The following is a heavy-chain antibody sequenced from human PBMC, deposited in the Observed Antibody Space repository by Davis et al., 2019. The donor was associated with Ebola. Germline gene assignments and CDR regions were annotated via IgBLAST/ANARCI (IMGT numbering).Heavy chain of an antibody. CDR3: AREFLTAFDI. V-gene: IGHV3-48*02. Sequence: GESLKISCAASGFTFSSYSMNWVRQAPGKGLEWVSYISSSSSTIYYADSVKGRFTISRDNAKNSLYLQMNSLRDEDTAVYYCAREFLTAFDIWGQGTMVTVSS. J-gene: IGHJ3*02. CDR1: GFTFSSYS. D-gene: IGHD1-14*01. CDR2: ISSSSSTI.